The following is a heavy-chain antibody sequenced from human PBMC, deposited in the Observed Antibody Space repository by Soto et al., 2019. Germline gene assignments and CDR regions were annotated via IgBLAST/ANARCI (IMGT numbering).Heavy chain of an antibody. CDR3: ATYYGDYLFDY. CDR1: GGTFSSYA. V-gene: IGHV1-69*13. D-gene: IGHD4-17*01. CDR2: IIPIFGTA. Sequence: GASVKVSCKASGGTFSSYAISWVRQAPGQGLEWMGGIIPIFGTANYAQKFQGRVTITADESTSTAYMELSSLRSEDTAVYYCATYYGDYLFDYWGQGTLVTVSS. J-gene: IGHJ4*02.